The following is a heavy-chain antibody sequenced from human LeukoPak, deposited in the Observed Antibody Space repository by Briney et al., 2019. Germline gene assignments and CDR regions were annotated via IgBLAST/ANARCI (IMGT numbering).Heavy chain of an antibody. CDR3: ATPPLRTMVRGVIIYRDY. CDR1: GYTLTELS. J-gene: IGHJ4*02. Sequence: ASVKVSCKVSGYTLTELSMHWVRQAPGKGLEWMGGFDPEDGETIYAQKFQGRVTMTEDTSTDTAYMELSSLRSEDTAVYYCATPPLRTMVRGVIIYRDYWGQGTLVTVSS. CDR2: FDPEDGET. V-gene: IGHV1-24*01. D-gene: IGHD3-10*01.